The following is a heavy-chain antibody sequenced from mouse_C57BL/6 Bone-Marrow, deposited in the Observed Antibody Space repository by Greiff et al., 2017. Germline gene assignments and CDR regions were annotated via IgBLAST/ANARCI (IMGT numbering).Heavy chain of an antibody. D-gene: IGHD1-1*01. CDR3: SRQVTTVLATKYFDV. V-gene: IGHV5-9*01. CDR1: GFTFSSYT. J-gene: IGHJ1*03. Sequence: EVQLVESGGGLVKPGGSLKLSCAASGFTFSSYTMSWVRQTPEKRLQWVAAISGGGGNTYYPDSVKGRFTISRDNDKNILYLQKSSLRSEDTALXYCSRQVTTVLATKYFDVWGTGTTVTVSS. CDR2: ISGGGGNT.